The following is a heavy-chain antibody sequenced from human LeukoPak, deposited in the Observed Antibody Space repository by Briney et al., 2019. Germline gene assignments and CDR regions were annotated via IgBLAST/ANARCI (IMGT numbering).Heavy chain of an antibody. V-gene: IGHV4-59*08. CDR2: YYSGTT. CDR1: GGSISINY. Sequence: SETLSLTCTICGGSISINYWSWIRQPPGKGLEWIGIYYSGTTNHNPSLKSRVTISVDTSKKQFSLKLSSVTAADTAVYYCARLVAVTGNCDYVDYWGQGALVTVSS. CDR3: ARLVAVTGNCDYVDY. D-gene: IGHD2-21*02. J-gene: IGHJ4*02.